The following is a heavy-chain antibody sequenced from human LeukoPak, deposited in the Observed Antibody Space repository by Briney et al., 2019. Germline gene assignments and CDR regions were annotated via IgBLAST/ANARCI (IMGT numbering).Heavy chain of an antibody. CDR1: GGSFSGYY. Sequence: SETLSLTCAVYGGSFSGYYWSWIRQPPGKGLEWIGEINHSGSTNYNPSLKSRVTISVDTSKNQFSLKLSSVTAADTAVYYCARGRVILLWFGELLGYGMDVWGQGTTVTVFS. J-gene: IGHJ6*02. V-gene: IGHV4-34*01. CDR2: INHSGST. CDR3: ARGRVILLWFGELLGYGMDV. D-gene: IGHD3-10*01.